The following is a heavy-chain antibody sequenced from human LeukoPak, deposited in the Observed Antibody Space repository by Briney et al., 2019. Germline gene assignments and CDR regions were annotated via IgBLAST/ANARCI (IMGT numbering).Heavy chain of an antibody. J-gene: IGHJ4*02. D-gene: IGHD5-18*01. CDR1: GFTVSSNY. CDR3: ASGTGMVTDY. Sequence: QSGGSLRLSCAASGFTVSSNYMSWVRQAPGKGLEWVAVISYDGSNKYYADSVKGRFTISRDNSKNTLYLQMNSLRAEDTAVYYCASGTGMVTDYWGQGSLVTVSS. V-gene: IGHV3-30-3*01. CDR2: ISYDGSNK.